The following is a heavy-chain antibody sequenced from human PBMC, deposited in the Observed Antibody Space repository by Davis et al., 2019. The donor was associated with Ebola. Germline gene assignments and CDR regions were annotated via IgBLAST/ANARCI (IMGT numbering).Heavy chain of an antibody. Sequence: GESLKISCAASGFTFSSYAMTWVRQAPGKGLEWVSGISSSGTTTYYVDSVKGRFTISRDNSKNTLYLQMSSLRAEDTAAYYCARRVGARSGFDYWGQGSLVTVSS. CDR2: ISSSGTTT. CDR1: GFTFSSYA. CDR3: ARRVGARSGFDY. D-gene: IGHD1-26*01. V-gene: IGHV3-23*01. J-gene: IGHJ4*02.